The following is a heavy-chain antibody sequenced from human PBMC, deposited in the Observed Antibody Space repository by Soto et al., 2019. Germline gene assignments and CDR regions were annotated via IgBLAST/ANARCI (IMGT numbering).Heavy chain of an antibody. J-gene: IGHJ4*02. Sequence: QVQLVQSGAEVKKPGASVKVSCKASGYTFTSYGIGWVRQAPGQGLEWMGWISAYNGNTNYAQKLQGRVTMTTDTSTSTAYMELRSLRSDDTAVYYCARTKITMVRGVLDFDYWGQGTLVTVSS. CDR1: GYTFTSYG. V-gene: IGHV1-18*01. D-gene: IGHD3-10*01. CDR3: ARTKITMVRGVLDFDY. CDR2: ISAYNGNT.